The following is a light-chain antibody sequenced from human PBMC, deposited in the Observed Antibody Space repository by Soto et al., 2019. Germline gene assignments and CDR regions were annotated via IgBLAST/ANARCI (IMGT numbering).Light chain of an antibody. CDR2: ENN. V-gene: IGLV1-40*01. CDR3: QSYDSSLSGYV. CDR1: SSNIGAGYE. Sequence: QSVLTQPPSVSEAPGQRVTISCIGRSSNIGAGYEAHWYQQVPGTAPKLLIYENNNRPSGVPDRFSGSKSGTSASLAITGLHAEDEAVYYCQSYDSSLSGYVFGTGTKLTVL. J-gene: IGLJ1*01.